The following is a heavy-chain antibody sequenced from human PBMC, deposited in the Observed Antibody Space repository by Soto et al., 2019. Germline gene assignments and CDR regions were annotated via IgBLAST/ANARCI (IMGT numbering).Heavy chain of an antibody. CDR2: IKQDGSEK. D-gene: IGHD2-2*03. Sequence: SCKASGYIFTAYSIHWLRQAPGQGLEWVANIKQDGSEKYYVDSVKGRFTISRDNAKNSLYLQMNSLRAEDTAVYYCARVDPGPYYYYYGMDVWGQGTTVTVSS. CDR1: GYIFTAYS. V-gene: IGHV3-7*05. J-gene: IGHJ6*02. CDR3: ARVDPGPYYYYYGMDV.